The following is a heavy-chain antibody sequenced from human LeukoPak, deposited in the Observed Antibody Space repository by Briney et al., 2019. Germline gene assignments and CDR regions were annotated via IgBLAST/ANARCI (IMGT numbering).Heavy chain of an antibody. V-gene: IGHV3-23*01. CDR3: AKDRRGCSSSSCYYRFDY. J-gene: IGHJ4*02. D-gene: IGHD2-2*01. CDR1: GFTFGTYA. CDR2: ISGSGGST. Sequence: GGSLRLSCAASGFTFGTYAMSWVRQAPGKGLEGVSAISGSGGSTYYADSVKGRFTISRDNSKNTLYLQMNSLRADDTAVYYCAKDRRGCSSSSCYYRFDYWGQGTLVTVSS.